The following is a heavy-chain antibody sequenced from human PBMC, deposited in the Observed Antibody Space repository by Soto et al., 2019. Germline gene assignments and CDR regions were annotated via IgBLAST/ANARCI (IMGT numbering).Heavy chain of an antibody. J-gene: IGHJ6*03. Sequence: SVKVSCKASGGTFSSYTISWVRQAPGQGLEWMGRIIPILGIANYAQKFQGRVTITADKSTSTAYMELSSLRSEDTAVYYCAICPSNVQGYYYYMDVWGKGTTVTVSS. CDR3: AICPSNVQGYYYYMDV. CDR1: GGTFSSYT. CDR2: IIPILGIA. V-gene: IGHV1-69*02. D-gene: IGHD1-1*01.